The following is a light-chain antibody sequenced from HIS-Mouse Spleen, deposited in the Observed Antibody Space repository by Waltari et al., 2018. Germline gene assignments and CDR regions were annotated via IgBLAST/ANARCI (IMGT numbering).Light chain of an antibody. CDR3: SSYAGSNNFVV. Sequence: QSALTQPPSASGSPGQSVTIPCTGTTSYVGGYNSVPWYQQHPGQAPKLMIYEVSKRPSGVPDRFSGSKSGNTASLSVSGLQAEDEADYYCSSYAGSNNFVVFGGGTKLTVL. CDR2: EVS. V-gene: IGLV2-8*01. CDR1: TSYVGGYNS. J-gene: IGLJ2*01.